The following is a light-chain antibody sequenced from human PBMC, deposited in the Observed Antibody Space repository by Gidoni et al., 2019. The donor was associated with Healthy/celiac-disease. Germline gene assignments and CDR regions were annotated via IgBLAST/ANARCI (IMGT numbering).Light chain of an antibody. V-gene: IGLV3-19*01. CDR1: SLRSYY. CDR2: GKN. CDR3: NSRDSSGNRV. Sequence: SSELTQDPAVSVALVQTVRITCQGASLRSYYASWYQQKPGQAPVLVIYGKNNRPSGIPDRFSGSSSGNTASLTITGAQAEDEADYYCNSRDSSGNRVFGGGTKLTVL. J-gene: IGLJ3*02.